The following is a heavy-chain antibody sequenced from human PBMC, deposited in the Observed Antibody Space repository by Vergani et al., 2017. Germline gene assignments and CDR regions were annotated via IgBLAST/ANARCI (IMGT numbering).Heavy chain of an antibody. Sequence: QVQLVESGGGVVQPGRSLRLSCAASGFTFNQYGMHWVRQAPGKGLEWVAFIWYDGSKEYYADSVKGRFTISRDNSKNTLYLQMNNLRAADTAVYYCARSGYCAHGVCYMTYYYYMDVWGKGTAVTVSS. CDR1: GFTFNQYG. CDR3: ARSGYCAHGVCYMTYYYYMDV. D-gene: IGHD2-8*01. J-gene: IGHJ6*03. V-gene: IGHV3-33*01. CDR2: IWYDGSKE.